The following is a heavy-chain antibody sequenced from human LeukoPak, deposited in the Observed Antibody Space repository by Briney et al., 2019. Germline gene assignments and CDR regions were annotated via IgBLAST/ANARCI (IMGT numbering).Heavy chain of an antibody. J-gene: IGHJ3*02. D-gene: IGHD2-15*01. CDR2: IYYSGST. CDR1: GGSISSYY. Sequence: SETLSLTCTVSGGSISSYYWSWIRQPPGKGLEWIGYIYYSGSTNYNPPLKSRVTISVDTSKNQFSLKLSSVTAADTAVYYCARDHSRGAFDIWGQGTMVTVSS. CDR3: ARDHSRGAFDI. V-gene: IGHV4-59*01.